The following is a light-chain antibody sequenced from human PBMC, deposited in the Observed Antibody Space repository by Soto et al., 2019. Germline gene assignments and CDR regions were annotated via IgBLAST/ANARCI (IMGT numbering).Light chain of an antibody. J-gene: IGKJ1*01. CDR2: GAS. Sequence: PGERVTLSCRASQSVSSSYLTWYQQKPGQAPRLLIYGASTRATSIPARFSGSGSGTDFTLTISSLQPEDFATYYCQQYNSLWTFGQGTKVDNK. CDR1: QSVSSSY. V-gene: IGKV3D-7*01. CDR3: QQYNSLWT.